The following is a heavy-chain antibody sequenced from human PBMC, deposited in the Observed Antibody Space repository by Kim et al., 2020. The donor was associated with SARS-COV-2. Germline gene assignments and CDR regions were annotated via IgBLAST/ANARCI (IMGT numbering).Heavy chain of an antibody. CDR2: MNPNSGNT. D-gene: IGHD3-9*01. CDR3: ARVRDVLRYFEWLFRKPEDAFDS. Sequence: ASVKVSCKASGYTFTSYDINWVRQATGQGLEWMGWMNPNSGNTGYAQKFQGRVTMTRNTSISTAYMELSSLRSEDTAVYYCARVRDVLRYFEWLFRKPEDAFDSWGQGTMVTVSS. J-gene: IGHJ3*02. V-gene: IGHV1-8*01. CDR1: GYTFTSYD.